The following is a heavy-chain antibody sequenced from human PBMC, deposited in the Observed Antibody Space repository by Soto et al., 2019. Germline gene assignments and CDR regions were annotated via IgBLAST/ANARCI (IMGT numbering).Heavy chain of an antibody. CDR1: GYTFTSYY. V-gene: IGHV1-46*01. CDR2: INPSGGST. CDR3: ARGGLWRFGYFDL. D-gene: IGHD3-16*01. Sequence: QVQLVQSGAEVKKPGASVNVSCKASGYTFTSYYMHRVPQAPGQGLEWMGIINPSGGSTSDARKFQGRVTMSRDTSTSTVDMGVGSLRSEDTCVYYCARGGLWRFGYFDLGGRGTLVTVSS. J-gene: IGHJ2*01.